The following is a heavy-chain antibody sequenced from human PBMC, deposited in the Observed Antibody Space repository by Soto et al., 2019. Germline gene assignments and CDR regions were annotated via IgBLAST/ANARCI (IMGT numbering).Heavy chain of an antibody. D-gene: IGHD5-12*01. Sequence: QVQLVQSGAEVRQPASSVKVSCKTSGGTFSSYAISWVRQAPGQGLEWMGGIVPIVDTSTYAQKFQGRVTITADESTSTVYMELGSLGSDDTAVYYCVRVVAIPGYPDNWGQGTLVTVSS. CDR2: IVPIVDTS. CDR1: GGTFSSYA. V-gene: IGHV1-69*12. CDR3: VRVVAIPGYPDN. J-gene: IGHJ4*02.